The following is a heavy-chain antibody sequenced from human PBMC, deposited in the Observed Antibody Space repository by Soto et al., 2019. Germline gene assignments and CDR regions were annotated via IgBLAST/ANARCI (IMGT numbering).Heavy chain of an antibody. CDR1: GYSFTSYW. J-gene: IGHJ3*02. Sequence: GESLKISCTASGYSFTSYWIGWVRQMPGKGLEWMGIIYPGDSDTRYSPSVQGQVTISADKSISTAYLHRNSLKASDTAMYYWARPLLDIAMTDDFDIWGQGTMVTVSS. D-gene: IGHD5-18*01. CDR2: IYPGDSDT. V-gene: IGHV5-51*01. CDR3: ARPLLDIAMTDDFDI.